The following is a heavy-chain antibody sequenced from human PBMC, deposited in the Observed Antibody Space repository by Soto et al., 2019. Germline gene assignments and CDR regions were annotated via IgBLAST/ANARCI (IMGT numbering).Heavy chain of an antibody. CDR1: GRSFSGYY. D-gene: IGHD3-9*01. CDR3: ASWGYFDWLGVYYYGMDV. J-gene: IGHJ6*02. CDR2: INHSGST. V-gene: IGHV4-34*01. Sequence: SLTCAVYGRSFSGYYWSWIRQPPGKGLEWVGEINHSGSTNYNPSLKSRVTISVDTSKNQFSLKLSSVTAADTAVYYCASWGYFDWLGVYYYGMDVWGQGTTVTVSS.